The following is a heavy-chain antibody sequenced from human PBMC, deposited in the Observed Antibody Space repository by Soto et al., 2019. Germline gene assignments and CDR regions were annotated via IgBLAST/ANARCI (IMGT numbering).Heavy chain of an antibody. Sequence: SETLSLTCAVSGGSISSGGYSWSWIRQPPGKGLEWIGYIYHSGSTYYNPSLKSRVTISVDRSKNQFSLKLSSVTAADTAVYYCARAHYGSGRYYYGMDVWGQGTTVTVSS. J-gene: IGHJ6*02. D-gene: IGHD3-10*01. CDR2: IYHSGST. V-gene: IGHV4-30-2*01. CDR1: GGSISSGGYS. CDR3: ARAHYGSGRYYYGMDV.